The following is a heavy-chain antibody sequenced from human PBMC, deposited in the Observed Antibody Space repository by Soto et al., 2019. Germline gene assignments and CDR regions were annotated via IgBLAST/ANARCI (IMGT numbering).Heavy chain of an antibody. CDR1: GYTITIYD. J-gene: IGHJ3*02. Sequence: ASVTVSCQASGYTITIYDITWVRQATGQGLEWMGWMNPNSGSAGSTQKFQGRVTISRENAENSLYLQMNSLRAGDTAVYYCARAYRANAFDIWGQGTMVTVSS. D-gene: IGHD1-26*01. CDR2: MNPNSGSA. CDR3: ARAYRANAFDI. V-gene: IGHV1-8*01.